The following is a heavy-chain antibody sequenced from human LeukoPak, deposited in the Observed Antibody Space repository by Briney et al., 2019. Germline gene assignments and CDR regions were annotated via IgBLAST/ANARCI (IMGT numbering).Heavy chain of an antibody. CDR2: ISYDGSNK. Sequence: GGSLRLSCAASGFTFSSYCMHWVRQAPGKGLEWVAVISYDGSNKYYADSVKGRFTISRDNSKNTLYLQMNSLRAEDTAVYYCARDHVSFDYWGQGPLVTVSS. D-gene: IGHD2-8*01. CDR3: ARDHVSFDY. J-gene: IGHJ4*02. V-gene: IGHV3-33*01. CDR1: GFTFSSYC.